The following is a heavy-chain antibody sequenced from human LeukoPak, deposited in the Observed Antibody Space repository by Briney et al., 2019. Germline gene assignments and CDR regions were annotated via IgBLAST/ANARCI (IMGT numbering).Heavy chain of an antibody. V-gene: IGHV1-3*01. CDR3: ARDRGHYDSSGYS. D-gene: IGHD3-22*01. Sequence: GASVKVSCRASGYTFSTYDMHWVRQAPGQRLEWMGWIKPRNDETVDSQNFQGRVTITRDTSASIAYMELSSLRSEDTAVYYCARDRGHYDSSGYSWGQGTLVTVSS. CDR2: IKPRNDET. J-gene: IGHJ5*02. CDR1: GYTFSTYD.